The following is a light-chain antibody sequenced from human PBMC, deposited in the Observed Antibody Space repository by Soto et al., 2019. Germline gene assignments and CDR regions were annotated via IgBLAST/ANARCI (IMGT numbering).Light chain of an antibody. J-gene: IGLJ2*01. CDR2: EVS. Sequence: QSVLTQPASVAGSPGKSIPISCTGTSSDVGAYGYVSWYQQHPGKAPNLMIYEVSYRPTGVSNRFSGSKSGNAASLTISGLQAEDEADYYCSSYPTSSTVVFGGGTKLTV. CDR3: SSYPTSSTVV. CDR1: SSDVGAYGY. V-gene: IGLV2-14*01.